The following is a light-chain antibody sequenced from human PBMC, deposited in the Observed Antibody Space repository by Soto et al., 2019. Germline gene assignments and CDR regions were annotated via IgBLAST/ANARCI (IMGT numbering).Light chain of an antibody. CDR3: VLYMRSGISV. V-gene: IGLV1-40*01. CDR1: SSNIGADYA. Sequence: QSVLTQPPSVSGAPGQRVIISCTGSSSNIGADYAVHWYQHLPGTAPKLLITDDTSRPSGVPDRFSGSKSGASASLAITGLQAEDEADYYCVLYMRSGISVFGGGTKLTVL. J-gene: IGLJ2*01. CDR2: DDT.